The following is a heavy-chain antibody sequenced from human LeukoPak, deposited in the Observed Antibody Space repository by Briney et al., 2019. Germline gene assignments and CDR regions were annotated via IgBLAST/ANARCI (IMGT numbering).Heavy chain of an antibody. CDR1: GGTFSSYA. V-gene: IGHV1-69*05. CDR3: ARGDYYDSSGYLPSDY. Sequence: SVKVSCRASGGTFSSYAISWVRQAPGQGLEWMGRIIPIFGTANYARKFQGRVTITTDESTSTAYMELSSLRSEDTAVYYCARGDYYDSSGYLPSDYWGQGTLVTVSS. D-gene: IGHD3-22*01. CDR2: IIPIFGTA. J-gene: IGHJ4*02.